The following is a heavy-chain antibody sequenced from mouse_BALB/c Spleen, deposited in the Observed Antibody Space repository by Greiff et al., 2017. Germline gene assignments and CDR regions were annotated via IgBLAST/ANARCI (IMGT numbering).Heavy chain of an antibody. CDR1: GYSITSDYA. D-gene: IGHD2-1*01. CDR3: ARRNGNYVYYAMDY. V-gene: IGHV3-2*02. J-gene: IGHJ4*01. Sequence: EVQLVESGPGLVKPSQSLSLTCTVTGYSITSDYAWNWIRQFPGNKLEWMGYISYSGSTSYNPSLKSRISITRDTSKNQFFLQLNSVTTEDTATYYCARRNGNYVYYAMDYWGQGTSVTVSS. CDR2: ISYSGST.